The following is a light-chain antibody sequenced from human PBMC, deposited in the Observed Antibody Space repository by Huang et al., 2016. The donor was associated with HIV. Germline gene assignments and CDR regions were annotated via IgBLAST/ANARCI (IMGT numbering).Light chain of an antibody. CDR2: WAS. J-gene: IGKJ1*01. CDR3: QQYYSTPA. Sequence: DIVMTQSPDSLPVSLGERATINCQSSQSVLDSSNKKNYLACYQQKPGQPPKLLLYWASVREAGVPDRFRGSGSGTEFTLTINNLQAEDVAVYYCQQYYSTPAFGQGTNVDI. CDR1: QSVLDSSNKKNY. V-gene: IGKV4-1*01.